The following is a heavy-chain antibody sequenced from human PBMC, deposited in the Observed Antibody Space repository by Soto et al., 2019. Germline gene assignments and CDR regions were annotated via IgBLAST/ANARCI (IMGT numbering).Heavy chain of an antibody. Sequence: SVKVSCKASGFTFTSSAFQWVRQARGQRLEWIGWIAVGSGYTNYAQRFQDRVTLTRDMSTATTYMELSRLTSEDTAIYYCVADATAWQQMVPSDYWGQGTLVTVSS. CDR1: GFTFTSSA. CDR2: IAVGSGYT. V-gene: IGHV1-58*01. J-gene: IGHJ4*02. D-gene: IGHD2-8*01. CDR3: VADATAWQQMVPSDY.